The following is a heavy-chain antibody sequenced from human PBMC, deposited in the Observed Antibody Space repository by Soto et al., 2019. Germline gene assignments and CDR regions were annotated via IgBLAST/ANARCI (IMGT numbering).Heavy chain of an antibody. CDR3: ARERTQAIFGVPIIEGGDY. V-gene: IGHV1-69*04. J-gene: IGHJ4*02. CDR2: IIPILGIA. D-gene: IGHD3-3*01. CDR1: GGTFSSYT. Sequence: ASVKVSCKASGGTFSSYTISWVRQAPGQGLEWMGRIIPILGIANYAQKFQGRVTITADKSTSTAYMELSSLRSEDTAVYYCARERTQAIFGVPIIEGGDYWGQGTLVTVSS.